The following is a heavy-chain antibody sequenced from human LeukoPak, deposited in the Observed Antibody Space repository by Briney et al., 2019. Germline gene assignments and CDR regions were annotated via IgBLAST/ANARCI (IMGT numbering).Heavy chain of an antibody. J-gene: IGHJ6*03. Sequence: SETLSLTCTVSGGSISSSSYYWSWLRQPPGKGLEWIGEINHSGSTNYNPSLRSRVTISVDTSKNQFSLKLSSVTAADTAVYYCARGRTWLQFIPTHYYYYMDVWGKGTTVTVSS. CDR3: ARGRTWLQFIPTHYYYYMDV. D-gene: IGHD5-24*01. CDR2: INHSGST. V-gene: IGHV4-39*07. CDR1: GGSISSSSYY.